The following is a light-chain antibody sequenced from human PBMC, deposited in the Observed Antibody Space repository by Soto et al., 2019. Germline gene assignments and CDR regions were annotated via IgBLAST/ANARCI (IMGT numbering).Light chain of an antibody. J-gene: IGLJ3*02. V-gene: IGLV2-23*02. Sequence: QSALTQPASVSGSPGQSITIPCTGSSSDVGSYNLLSWYQHHPGKAPKLIISEVYKRPSGISNRFSGSKSGNTASLTISGLQAEDEAEYYCCSYAGSSAFVVFGGGTQLTVL. CDR2: EVY. CDR1: SSDVGSYNL. CDR3: CSYAGSSAFVV.